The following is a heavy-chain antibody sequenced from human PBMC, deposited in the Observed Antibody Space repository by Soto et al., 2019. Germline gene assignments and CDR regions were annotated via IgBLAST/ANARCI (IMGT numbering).Heavy chain of an antibody. V-gene: IGHV3-30*02. D-gene: IGHD1-26*01. CDR3: VRRSTMSYYFDY. CDR1: GFTFSDYA. CDR2: IGFDGNYI. J-gene: IGHJ4*02. Sequence: GGSQRLSCVASGFTFSDYAMHWVRQAPGKGLEWVATIGFDGNYIQYPDSVKGRFTISRDNSKNTLSLQMDSLRTEDTALYFCVRRSTMSYYFDYWGQGAPVTVSS.